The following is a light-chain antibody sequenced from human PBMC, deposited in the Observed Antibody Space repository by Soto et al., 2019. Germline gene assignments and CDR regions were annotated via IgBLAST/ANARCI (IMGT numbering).Light chain of an antibody. Sequence: EIVMMQSPGTLKMFTGDRFTRYCRASQRVDINLAWYEQRAGQAPRLLVYGASTKATDMPGRFSGRGSGTEFTLTINNRQSEDCALDDCQRSRDWHRTDGQETSMDIK. CDR2: GAS. CDR3: QRSRDWHRT. V-gene: IGKV3-15*01. CDR1: QRVDIN. J-gene: IGKJ1*01.